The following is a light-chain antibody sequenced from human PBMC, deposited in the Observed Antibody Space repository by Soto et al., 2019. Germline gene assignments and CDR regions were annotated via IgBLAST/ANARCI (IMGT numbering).Light chain of an antibody. V-gene: IGKV1-5*01. CDR2: DAS. CDR1: QNIRSR. J-gene: IGKJ1*01. Sequence: DLNMTQSPSTLSASVIDRGTMTFRASQNIRSRLAWFQQKPGKAPKLLIYDASSLESGVPQRFSGSGSGTEFTLTISSLQTDDFSTYYCQQYHSYWTFGQGTKVDI. CDR3: QQYHSYWT.